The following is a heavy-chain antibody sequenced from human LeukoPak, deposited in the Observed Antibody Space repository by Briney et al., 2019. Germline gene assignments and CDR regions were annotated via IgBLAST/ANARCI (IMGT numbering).Heavy chain of an antibody. CDR1: GVSISDGRYY. CDR3: ATPYCSSISCLDVFNI. J-gene: IGHJ3*02. D-gene: IGHD2-2*01. CDR2: KYYSGSA. Sequence: SETLSLTCNVSGVSISDGRYYWAWIRPHPGKGLEWIGYKYYSGSAKYNPSLKSQLTISVDTPNNQFSLQLRSVTAADTAMYYCATPYCSSISCLDVFNIWGQGRMVTVSS. V-gene: IGHV4-31*01.